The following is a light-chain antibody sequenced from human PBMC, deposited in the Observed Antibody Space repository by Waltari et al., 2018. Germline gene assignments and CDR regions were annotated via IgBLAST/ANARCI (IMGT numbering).Light chain of an antibody. CDR3: NSRDSSGNHLV. Sequence: SSELTQEPAVSVALGQTVRITCQGDSLRSYYASWYQQKPGQAPVFVIYGKNNRPSGIPDRFSGSSSGDTVTLTITGAQAEDEADYYCNSRDSSGNHLVFGPGTKVTVL. J-gene: IGLJ1*01. V-gene: IGLV3-19*01. CDR2: GKN. CDR1: SLRSYY.